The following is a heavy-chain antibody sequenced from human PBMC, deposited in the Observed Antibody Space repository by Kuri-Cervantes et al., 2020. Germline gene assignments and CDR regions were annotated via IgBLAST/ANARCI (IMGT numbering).Heavy chain of an antibody. V-gene: IGHV1-24*01. J-gene: IGHJ6*02. CDR3: ARGWTHPTTYYYYYGMDV. D-gene: IGHD3/OR15-3a*01. CDR2: FDPEDGET. Sequence: ASGKVSCKGSGYTLTELSMHGVRQAPGKGLEWMGGFDPEDGETIYAQEFQGRVTMTEDTSTDTAYMELSSLRSEDTAVYYCARGWTHPTTYYYYYGMDVWGQGTPVTVSS. CDR1: GYTLTELS.